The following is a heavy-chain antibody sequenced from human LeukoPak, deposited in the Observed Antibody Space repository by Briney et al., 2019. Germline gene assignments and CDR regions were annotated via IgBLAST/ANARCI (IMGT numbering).Heavy chain of an antibody. CDR2: ITTSGSTF. J-gene: IGHJ4*02. Sequence: GGSLRLSCAASGFTFSSYEMNWVRQAPGKGLEWISYITTSGSTFYYADSVKGRFTISRDNSKNSLFLQMNNLRVEDTAVYYCARAGDVYGNYFDHWGQGTLVTVSS. V-gene: IGHV3-48*03. D-gene: IGHD5/OR15-5a*01. CDR3: ARAGDVYGNYFDH. CDR1: GFTFSSYE.